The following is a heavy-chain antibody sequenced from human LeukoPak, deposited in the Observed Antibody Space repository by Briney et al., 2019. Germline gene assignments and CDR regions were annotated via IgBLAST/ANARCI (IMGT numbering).Heavy chain of an antibody. Sequence: GGSLRLSCAASGFTFDDYAMHWVRQAPGKGLEWVSGISWNSGSIGYADSVKGRFTIPRDNAKNSLYLQMNSLRAEDTALYYCAKGRYQLPLYYFDYWGQGTLVTVSS. J-gene: IGHJ4*02. V-gene: IGHV3-9*01. CDR1: GFTFDDYA. D-gene: IGHD2-2*01. CDR3: AKGRYQLPLYYFDY. CDR2: ISWNSGSI.